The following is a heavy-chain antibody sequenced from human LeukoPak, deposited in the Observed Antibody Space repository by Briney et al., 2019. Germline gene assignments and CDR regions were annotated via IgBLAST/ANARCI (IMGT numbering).Heavy chain of an antibody. CDR1: RITLSNYG. Sequence: PGGSLRLSCAVSRITLSNYGVSWVRQAPGKGLEWVAGISGSGGRTNYADSVKGRFTISRDSPKNTLYLQMNSLRAEDTAVYFCAKRGVVIRVVLVGFHKEAYYFDSWGQGALVTVSS. CDR2: ISGSGGRT. J-gene: IGHJ4*02. V-gene: IGHV3-23*01. CDR3: AKRGVVIRVVLVGFHKEAYYFDS. D-gene: IGHD3-10*01.